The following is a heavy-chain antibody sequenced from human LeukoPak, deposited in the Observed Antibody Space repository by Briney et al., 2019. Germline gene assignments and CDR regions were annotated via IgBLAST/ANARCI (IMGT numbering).Heavy chain of an antibody. CDR1: GYTFTYYY. Sequence: GASVKVSCKASGYTFTYYYIYWVRQAPGQGLEWMGWVNPYTGDTSYAQKFLGRVTMARDTSISSAYMELSRLRSDDTAVYYCTRIDNSYYMDVWGKGTTVTVSS. CDR2: VNPYTGDT. V-gene: IGHV1-2*02. D-gene: IGHD3-9*01. CDR3: TRIDNSYYMDV. J-gene: IGHJ6*03.